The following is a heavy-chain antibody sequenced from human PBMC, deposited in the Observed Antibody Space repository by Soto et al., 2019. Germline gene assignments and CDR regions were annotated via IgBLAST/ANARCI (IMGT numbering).Heavy chain of an antibody. Sequence: SGPTLVNPTQTLTLTCTFSGFSLSTSGLGVCWIRQPPGKALEWLALIYWNDDKRYSPSLKNRLTITRDTSKNQVVLTVTNMDPVDTATYYCARRDTPPTGPYFDSWGQGTLVTVSS. D-gene: IGHD2-15*01. V-gene: IGHV2-5*01. CDR2: IYWNDDK. J-gene: IGHJ4*02. CDR3: ARRDTPPTGPYFDS. CDR1: GFSLSTSGLG.